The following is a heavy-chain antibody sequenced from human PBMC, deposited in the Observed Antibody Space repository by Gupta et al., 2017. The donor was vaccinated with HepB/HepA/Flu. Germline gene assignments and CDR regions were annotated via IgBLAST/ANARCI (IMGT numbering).Heavy chain of an antibody. Sequence: EVQLVESGGGLVQPGRSLRLSCAASGFTFDDYAMHWVRQAPGKGLEWVSGISWNSGSIGYADSVKGRFTISRDNAKNSLYLQMISLRAEDTALYYCAKDSTPCGGDCQGYFDYWGQGTLVTVSS. CDR1: GFTFDDYA. CDR3: AKDSTPCGGDCQGYFDY. J-gene: IGHJ4*02. CDR2: ISWNSGSI. D-gene: IGHD2-21*02. V-gene: IGHV3-9*01.